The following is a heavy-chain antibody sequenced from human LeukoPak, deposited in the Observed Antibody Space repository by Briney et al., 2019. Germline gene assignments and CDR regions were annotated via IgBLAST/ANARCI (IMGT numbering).Heavy chain of an antibody. V-gene: IGHV3-23*01. Sequence: GSLRLSCAASGFTFSSYAMSWGRRAPGKGLEGGSAIISSGGSTYYSDSVKGRFTISRDNSKNTLYLQMNSLRAEDTAVYYCAKDLSVTMIVVVIPNDAFDIWGQGTMVTVSS. J-gene: IGHJ3*02. CDR2: IISSGGST. CDR3: AKDLSVTMIVVVIPNDAFDI. D-gene: IGHD3-22*01. CDR1: GFTFSSYA.